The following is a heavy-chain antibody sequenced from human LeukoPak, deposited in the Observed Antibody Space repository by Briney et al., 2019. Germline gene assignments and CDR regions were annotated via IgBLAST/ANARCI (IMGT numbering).Heavy chain of an antibody. CDR1: GGSISSSSYY. Sequence: PSETLSLTCTVSGGSISSSSYYWGWIRQPPGKGLEWIGSIYYSGSTYYNPSLKSRVTISVDTSKNQFSLKLSSVTAADTAVYYCARDPEGLRWFHFDYWGQGTLVTVSS. D-gene: IGHD4-23*01. CDR3: ARDPEGLRWFHFDY. J-gene: IGHJ4*02. V-gene: IGHV4-39*07. CDR2: IYYSGST.